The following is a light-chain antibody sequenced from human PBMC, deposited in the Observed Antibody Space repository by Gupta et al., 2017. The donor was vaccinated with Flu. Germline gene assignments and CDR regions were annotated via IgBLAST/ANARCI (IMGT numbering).Light chain of an antibody. V-gene: IGKV3-15*01. J-gene: IGKJ3*01. CDR3: QQYGGT. CDR1: QSVSSN. Sequence: TQSPATLSVSPGERATLSCRASQSVSSNLAWYQQKPGQAPRLLIYGASTRATGIPARFSGSGSGTEFTLTISSLQSEDFVVYYCQQYGGTFGPGTKVDIK. CDR2: GAS.